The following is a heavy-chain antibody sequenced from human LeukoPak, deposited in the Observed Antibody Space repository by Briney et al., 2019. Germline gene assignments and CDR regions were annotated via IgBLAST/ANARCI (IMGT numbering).Heavy chain of an antibody. CDR1: GLTFSIYA. V-gene: IGHV3-23*01. CDR3: AKDAVKALAGYYYYMDV. J-gene: IGHJ6*03. Sequence: GGSLRLSCAPSGLTFSIYAMSCVPDAPEEGLECVSGISGSGGRTYCADAVKGRFTISRDNSKTTPYLQMNSRRADDTAVYYCAKDAVKALAGYYYYMDVWGKGTMVTVSS. D-gene: IGHD6-19*01. CDR2: ISGSGGRT.